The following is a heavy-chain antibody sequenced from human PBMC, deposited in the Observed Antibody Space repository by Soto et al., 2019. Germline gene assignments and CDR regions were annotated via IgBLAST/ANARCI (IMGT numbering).Heavy chain of an antibody. CDR2: IKQDGSEK. Sequence: GGSLRLSCAASGFTFSSYWMSWVRQAPGKGLEWVANIKQDGSEKYYVDSVKGRFTISRDNAKNSLYLQMNSLRAEDTAVYYCARGNTYYYYYMDVWGKGTTVTVSS. CDR3: ARGNTYYYYYMDV. J-gene: IGHJ6*03. CDR1: GFTFSSYW. V-gene: IGHV3-7*01.